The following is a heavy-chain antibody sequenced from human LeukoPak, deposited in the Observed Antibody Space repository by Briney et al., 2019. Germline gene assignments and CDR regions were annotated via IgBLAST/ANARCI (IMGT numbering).Heavy chain of an antibody. CDR1: GGTFSSYA. V-gene: IGHV1-8*02. J-gene: IGHJ6*02. CDR2: INPNSGGT. CDR3: ARSIVGATYYYYGMDV. Sequence: ASVKVSCKASGGTFSSYAISWVRQAPGQGLEWMGGINPNSGGTNYAQKFQGRVTMTRDTSTSTVYMELSSLRSEDTAVYYCARSIVGATYYYYGMDVWGQGTTVTVSS. D-gene: IGHD1-26*01.